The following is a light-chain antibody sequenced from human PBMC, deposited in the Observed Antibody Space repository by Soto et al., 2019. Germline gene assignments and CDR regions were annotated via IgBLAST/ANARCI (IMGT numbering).Light chain of an antibody. CDR2: SNN. CDR1: SSNIGRNT. CDR3: AAWDDSLSGVI. J-gene: IGLJ2*01. V-gene: IGLV1-44*01. Sequence: QSVLTQPPSASGTPGQRVTISCSGSSSNIGRNTVNWYRQLPGTAPKLLIYSNNQRPSGVPDRFSGSKSGTSASLAISGLQSEDEADYYCAAWDDSLSGVIFGGGTKLTVL.